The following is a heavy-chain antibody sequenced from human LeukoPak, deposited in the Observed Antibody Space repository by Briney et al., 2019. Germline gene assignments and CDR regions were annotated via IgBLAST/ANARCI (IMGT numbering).Heavy chain of an antibody. D-gene: IGHD1-26*01. CDR1: GFTFNNYG. Sequence: GGSLRLSCAASGFTFNNYGMHWVRQAPGKGLEWVAFIRYNGNNQYYADSVKGRFTISRDNSKNTLYLQLNSLRAEDTAVYYCAKAKDQWELPDGALDYWGQGTLVTVSS. CDR3: AKAKDQWELPDGALDY. CDR2: IRYNGNNQ. V-gene: IGHV3-30*02. J-gene: IGHJ4*02.